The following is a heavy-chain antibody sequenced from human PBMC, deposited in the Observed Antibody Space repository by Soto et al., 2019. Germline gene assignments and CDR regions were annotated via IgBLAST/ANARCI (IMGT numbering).Heavy chain of an antibody. CDR3: ARLSIVATIVGGGYYFDY. Sequence: QVQLQESGPGLVKPSQTLSLTCTVSGGSISSGGYYWSWIRQHPGKGLEWIGYIYYSGSTYYNPSLKSRVTISVDTSKNQFSLKLSSVTAADTAVYYYARLSIVATIVGGGYYFDYWGQGTLVTVSS. V-gene: IGHV4-31*03. J-gene: IGHJ4*02. CDR2: IYYSGST. D-gene: IGHD5-12*01. CDR1: GGSISSGGYY.